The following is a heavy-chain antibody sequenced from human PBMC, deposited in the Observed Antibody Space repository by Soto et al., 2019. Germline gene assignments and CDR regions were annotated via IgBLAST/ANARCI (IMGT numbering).Heavy chain of an antibody. D-gene: IGHD6-19*01. Sequence: PGGSLRLSCVGSGFMFDSYPMNWVRQAPGKGLEWVSYINSGSDSIYYAESVKGRFTISRDNARNSLSLQMNSLSDEDTAVYYCAKSGDSAGWGIDFWGQGTLVTVS. CDR3: AKSGDSAGWGIDF. CDR2: INSGSDSI. CDR1: GFMFDSYP. J-gene: IGHJ4*02. V-gene: IGHV3-48*02.